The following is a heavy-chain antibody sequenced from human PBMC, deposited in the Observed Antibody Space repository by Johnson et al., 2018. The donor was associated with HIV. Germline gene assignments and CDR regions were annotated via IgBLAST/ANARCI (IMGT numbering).Heavy chain of an antibody. J-gene: IGHJ3*02. V-gene: IGHV3-7*05. Sequence: VQLVESGGGLVQPGRSLRLSCAASGFIFSVYWMSWVRQAPGKGLEWVANIKQDGSEKYYVDSVKGRFTISRDNAKNSLYLQINSLRAEDTAVYYCATFGGGSFHAFDIWGQGTMVTVSS. CDR1: GFIFSVYW. CDR3: ATFGGGSFHAFDI. CDR2: IKQDGSEK. D-gene: IGHD1-26*01.